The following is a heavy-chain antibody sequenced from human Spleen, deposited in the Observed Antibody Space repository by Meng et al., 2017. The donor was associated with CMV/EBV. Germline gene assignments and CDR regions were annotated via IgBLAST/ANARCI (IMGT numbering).Heavy chain of an antibody. V-gene: IGHV3-30*04. CDR2: ISYDGSNK. J-gene: IGHJ4*02. CDR1: GFTFSSYS. CDR3: ARDTDSGGWFFPFDY. Sequence: GFTFSSYSMPLVLQAPGQGLELVAVISYDGSNKYYADSVKGRFTISRDNSKNTLYLQMNSLRAEDTAVYYCARDTDSGGWFFPFDYWGQGTLVTVSS. D-gene: IGHD6-19*01.